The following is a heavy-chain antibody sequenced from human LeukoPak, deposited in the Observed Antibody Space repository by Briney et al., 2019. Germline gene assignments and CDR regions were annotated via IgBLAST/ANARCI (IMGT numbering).Heavy chain of an antibody. J-gene: IGHJ5*02. CDR3: ARESDGITNWFDP. V-gene: IGHV3-66*02. CDR1: GFTVSSNY. CDR2: IYSGGST. D-gene: IGHD5-24*01. Sequence: GGSLRLSCAASGFTVSSNYMSWVRQAPGKGLEWVSVIYSGGSTYYADSVKGRFTISRDNSKNTLYLQMNSLRAEDTAVYYCARESDGITNWFDPWGQGTLVTVSS.